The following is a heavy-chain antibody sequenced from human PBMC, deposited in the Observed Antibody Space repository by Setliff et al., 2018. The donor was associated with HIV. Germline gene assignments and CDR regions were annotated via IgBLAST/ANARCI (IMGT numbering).Heavy chain of an antibody. D-gene: IGHD6-19*01. J-gene: IGHJ4*02. CDR3: ARAGASSGWYGWYFDY. CDR2: IIPIFGTA. V-gene: IGHV1-69*13. Sequence: SVKVSCKASGGTFSSYAISWVRQAPGQGLEWMGGIIPIFGTANYAQKFQGTVTITADESTSTAYMELSSQRSEDTAVYYCARAGASSGWYGWYFDYWGQGTLVTVSS. CDR1: GGTFSSYA.